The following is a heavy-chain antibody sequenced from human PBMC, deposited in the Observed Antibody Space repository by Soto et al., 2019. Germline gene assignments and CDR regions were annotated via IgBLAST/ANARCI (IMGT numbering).Heavy chain of an antibody. CDR3: ATLRGSGWTTDAFDI. CDR1: GFTFSSYA. CDR2: ISGSGGST. J-gene: IGHJ3*02. Sequence: GGSLSLSCAASGFTFSSYAMSWVRQAPGKGLEWVSAISGSGGSTYYADSVKGRFTISRDNSKNTLYLQMNSLRAEDTAVYYCATLRGSGWTTDAFDIWGQGTMVTVSS. D-gene: IGHD6-19*01. V-gene: IGHV3-23*01.